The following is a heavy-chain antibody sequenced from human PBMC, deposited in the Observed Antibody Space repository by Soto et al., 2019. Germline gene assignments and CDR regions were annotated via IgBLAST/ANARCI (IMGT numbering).Heavy chain of an antibody. Sequence: GGSLRLSCAGSGFTFRSYPMSWVRQAPEKGLEWVSSIGVSVGTTYYADSVKGRFTISRDNSQNTLYLEMNSLRAGDTAVYYCAKDWGTLDYWGQGALVTVSS. CDR3: AKDWGTLDY. J-gene: IGHJ4*02. CDR1: GFTFRSYP. CDR2: IGVSVGTT. V-gene: IGHV3-23*01. D-gene: IGHD7-27*01.